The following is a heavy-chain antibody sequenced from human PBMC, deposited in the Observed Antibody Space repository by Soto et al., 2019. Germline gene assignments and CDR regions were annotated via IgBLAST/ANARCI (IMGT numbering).Heavy chain of an antibody. CDR2: IYYSGST. V-gene: IGHV4-39*01. J-gene: IGHJ5*01. CDR1: GGSISSSSYY. CDR3: ARGESRGKMGWFDP. D-gene: IGHD3-22*01. Sequence: PSETLSLTCTVSGGSISSSSYYWCWIRQPPGNGLEWIGSIYYSGSTYYNPSLKSRVTISVDTSKNQFSLKLSPVTAADTAVHFCARGESRGKMGWFDPWGQGTLVTVSS.